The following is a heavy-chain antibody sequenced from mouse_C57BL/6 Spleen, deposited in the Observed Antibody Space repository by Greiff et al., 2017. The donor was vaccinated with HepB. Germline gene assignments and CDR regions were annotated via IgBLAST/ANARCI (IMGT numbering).Heavy chain of an antibody. V-gene: IGHV5-6*02. D-gene: IGHD1-1*01. J-gene: IGHJ2*01. Sequence: EVKLEESGGDLVKPGGSLKLSCAASGFTFSSYGMSWVRQTPDKRLEWVATISSGGSYTYYPDSVKGRFTISRDNAKNTLYLQMSSLKSEDTAMYYCASQFSDYYGSTPSYWGQGTTLTVSS. CDR1: GFTFSSYG. CDR3: ASQFSDYYGSTPSY. CDR2: ISSGGSYT.